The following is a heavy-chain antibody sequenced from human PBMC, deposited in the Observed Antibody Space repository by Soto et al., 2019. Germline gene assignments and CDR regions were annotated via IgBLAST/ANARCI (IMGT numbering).Heavy chain of an antibody. CDR3: AREDPYSSTPRGYYYGMDV. CDR2: ISAYNGNT. V-gene: IGHV1-18*04. CDR1: GYTFTSYG. Sequence: ASVKVSCKASGYTFTSYGISWVRQAPGQGLEWMGWISAYNGNTNYAQKLQGRVTMTTDTSTSTAYMELRSLRSDDTAVYYCAREDPYSSTPRGYYYGMDVWGQGTTVTVSS. D-gene: IGHD6-13*01. J-gene: IGHJ6*02.